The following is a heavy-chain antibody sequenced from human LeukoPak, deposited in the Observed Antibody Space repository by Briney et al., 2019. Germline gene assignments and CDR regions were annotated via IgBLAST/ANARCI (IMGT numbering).Heavy chain of an antibody. CDR3: ARLSPLNDFWSGYYNPHFDY. J-gene: IGHJ4*02. D-gene: IGHD3-3*01. CDR1: GFTFGSYS. CDR2: ISSSSSYI. Sequence: GGSLRLSCAASGFTFGSYSMNWVRQAPGKGLEWVSSISSSSSYIYYADSVKGRFTISRDNAKNSLYLQMNSLRAEDTAVYYCARLSPLNDFWSGYYNPHFDYWGQGTLVTVSS. V-gene: IGHV3-21*01.